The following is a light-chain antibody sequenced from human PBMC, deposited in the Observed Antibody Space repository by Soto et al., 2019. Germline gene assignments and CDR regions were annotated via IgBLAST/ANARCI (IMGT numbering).Light chain of an antibody. V-gene: IGKV3-11*01. J-gene: IGKJ1*01. CDR1: QSVSSY. CDR2: DAS. Sequence: EIVLTQSPATLSLSPGERATLSCRASQSVSSYLAWYQQKPGQAPRLLIYDASNRATGIPARFSGSGSGTVFTLTIISLEPEDFAVYYWQQRSNWPPEGTFGQGTKVEIK. CDR3: QQRSNWPPEGT.